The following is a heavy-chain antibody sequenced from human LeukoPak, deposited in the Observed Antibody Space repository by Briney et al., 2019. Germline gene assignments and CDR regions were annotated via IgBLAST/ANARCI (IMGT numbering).Heavy chain of an antibody. CDR1: GFTFSSYS. CDR3: ARGGITGTGAFDI. V-gene: IGHV3-21*01. Sequence: GGSLRLSCAASGFTFSSYSMNWVRQAPGKGLEWVSSISSSSSYIYYADSVKGRFTISRDNAKNSLYLQMNSLRAEDTAVYYCARGGITGTGAFDIWGQGTMVTVSS. D-gene: IGHD1/OR15-1a*01. CDR2: ISSSSSYI. J-gene: IGHJ3*02.